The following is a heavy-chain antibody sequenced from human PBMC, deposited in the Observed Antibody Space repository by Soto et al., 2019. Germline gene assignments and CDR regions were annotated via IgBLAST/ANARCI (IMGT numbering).Heavy chain of an antibody. CDR3: ARHRRETGTYAQPLDY. J-gene: IGHJ4*02. Sequence: SETLSLTCTVSGGSISSTSYYWGWIRQPPEKGLEWIGAISYGGSTYHNPSLRSRVTIFVDTSKSQFSLDLTSVTAADTAVYYCARHRRETGTYAQPLDYWGQGTLVTVSS. CDR1: GGSISSTSYY. D-gene: IGHD1-1*01. V-gene: IGHV4-39*01. CDR2: ISYGGST.